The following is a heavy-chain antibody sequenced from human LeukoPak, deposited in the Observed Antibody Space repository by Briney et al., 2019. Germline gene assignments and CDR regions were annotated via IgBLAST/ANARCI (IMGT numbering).Heavy chain of an antibody. CDR2: INHSGST. J-gene: IGHJ3*02. D-gene: IGHD1-26*01. CDR1: GGSFSGYY. V-gene: IGHV4-34*01. CDR3: ARAPRFYSGSYYRVRAFDI. Sequence: SETLSLTCAVYGGSFSGYYWSWIRQPPGKGLEWIGEINHSGSTNYNPSLKSRVTISVDTSKNQFSLKLSSVTAADTAVYYCARAPRFYSGSYYRVRAFDIWGQGTMVTVSS.